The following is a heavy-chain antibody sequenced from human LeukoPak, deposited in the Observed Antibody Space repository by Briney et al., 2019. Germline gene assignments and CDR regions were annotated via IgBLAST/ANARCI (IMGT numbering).Heavy chain of an antibody. CDR2: ISSSSSYI. J-gene: IGHJ5*02. D-gene: IGHD3-3*01. Sequence: GGSLRLSCAASGFTFSSYSMSWVRQAPGKGLEWVSSISSSSSYIYYADSVKGRFTISRDNAKNSLYLQMNSLRAEDTAVYYCARSKGGRHTYYDFWSGYYPDNWFDPWGQGTLVTVSS. V-gene: IGHV3-21*04. CDR3: ARSKGGRHTYYDFWSGYYPDNWFDP. CDR1: GFTFSSYS.